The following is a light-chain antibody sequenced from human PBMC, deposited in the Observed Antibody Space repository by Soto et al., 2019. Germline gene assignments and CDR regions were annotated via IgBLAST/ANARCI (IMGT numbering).Light chain of an antibody. CDR2: EVS. CDR1: NSDVGGYNY. CDR3: SSYAGSNNFDV. J-gene: IGLJ1*01. Sequence: QAAPTQPPPASRAPGQSVTTFCTGTNSDVGGYNYVSWYQQHPGKAPKLMIYEVSKRPSGVPDRFSGSKSGNTASLTVSGLQAEDEADYYCSSYAGSNNFDVFGTGTKVTVL. V-gene: IGLV2-8*01.